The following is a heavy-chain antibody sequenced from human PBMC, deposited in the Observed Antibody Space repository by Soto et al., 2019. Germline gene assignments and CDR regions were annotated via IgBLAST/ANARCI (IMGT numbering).Heavy chain of an antibody. CDR2: INPNSGGT. V-gene: IGHV1-2*02. J-gene: IGHJ4*02. CDR3: ASRYCSSTSCSASFAY. D-gene: IGHD2-2*01. Sequence: QVQLVQSGAEVKKPGASVKVSCKASGYTFTGYYMHWVRQAPGQGLEWMGWINPNSGGTNYAQKFPGRVTMTRDTSISTAYMELSRLRSDATAVYYCASRYCSSTSCSASFAYWGQGTLVTVSS. CDR1: GYTFTGYY.